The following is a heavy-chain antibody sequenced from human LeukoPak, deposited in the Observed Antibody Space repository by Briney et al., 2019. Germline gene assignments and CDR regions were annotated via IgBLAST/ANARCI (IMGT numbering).Heavy chain of an antibody. CDR3: ARGGWLRPFDY. J-gene: IGHJ4*02. D-gene: IGHD5-12*01. CDR1: GGSFSGYY. Sequence: TSETLSLTCAVYGGSFSGYYWSWIRQPPGKGLEWIGEINHSGSTNYNPSLKSRVTIPVDTSKNQFSLKLSSVTAADTAVYYCARGGWLRPFDYWGQGTLVTVSS. CDR2: INHSGST. V-gene: IGHV4-34*01.